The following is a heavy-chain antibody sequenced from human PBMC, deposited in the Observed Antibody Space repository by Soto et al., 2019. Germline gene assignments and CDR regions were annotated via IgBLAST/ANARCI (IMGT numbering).Heavy chain of an antibody. CDR2: IIPIFGTA. CDR3: ASAFSPWYWFDP. D-gene: IGHD1-20*01. V-gene: IGHV1-69*13. Sequence: SVRVSCKASGGTFSSYAISWVRQAPGQGLEWMGGIIPIFGTANYAQKFQGRVTITADESTSTAYMELSSLRSEDTAVYYCASAFSPWYWFDPWGQGTLVTVSS. J-gene: IGHJ5*02. CDR1: GGTFSSYA.